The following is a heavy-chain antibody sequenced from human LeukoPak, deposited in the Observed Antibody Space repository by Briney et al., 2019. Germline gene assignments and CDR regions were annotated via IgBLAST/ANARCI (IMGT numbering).Heavy chain of an antibody. V-gene: IGHV4-34*01. CDR1: GGSFSGYY. Sequence: PSETLPLTCAVYGGSFSGYYWSWIRQPPGKGLEWIGEINHSGSTNYNPSLKSRVTISVDTSKNQFSLKLSSVTAADTAVYYCARGGGSYYYGYWGQGTLVTVSS. J-gene: IGHJ4*02. CDR2: INHSGST. D-gene: IGHD1-26*01. CDR3: ARGGGSYYYGY.